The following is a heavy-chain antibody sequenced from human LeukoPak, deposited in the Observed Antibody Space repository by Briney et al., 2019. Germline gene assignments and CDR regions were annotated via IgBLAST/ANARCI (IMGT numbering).Heavy chain of an antibody. J-gene: IGHJ4*02. CDR2: IYSDNT. V-gene: IGHV3-53*01. Sequence: GGSLRLSCAASGFTFSSYEMSWVRQAPGKGLEWVSFIYSDNTHYSDSVKGRFTISRDNSKNTLYLQMNSLRAEDTAVYYCARRAGAYSHPYDYWGQGTLVTVSS. CDR1: GFTFSSYE. D-gene: IGHD4/OR15-4a*01. CDR3: ARRAGAYSHPYDY.